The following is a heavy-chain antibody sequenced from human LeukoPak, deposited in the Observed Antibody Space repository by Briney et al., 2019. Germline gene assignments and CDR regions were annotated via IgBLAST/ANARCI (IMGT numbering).Heavy chain of an antibody. V-gene: IGHV3-30*02. CDR3: AGPTSSGVGY. Sequence: GGSLRLSCAASGFTFSSYSMNWVRQAPGKGLEWVAFIRYDGTNKYYADSVKGRFTISRDNSKNILYVQMNSLRVEDTAVYYCAGPTSSGVGYWGQGTLVTVSS. J-gene: IGHJ4*02. CDR2: IRYDGTNK. D-gene: IGHD2-2*01. CDR1: GFTFSSYS.